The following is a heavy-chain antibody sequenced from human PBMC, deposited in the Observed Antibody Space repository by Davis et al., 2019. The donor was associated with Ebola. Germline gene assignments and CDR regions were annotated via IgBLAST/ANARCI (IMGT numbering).Heavy chain of an antibody. CDR3: ASGDGRGRSYDMDV. J-gene: IGHJ6*03. Sequence: GGSLRLSCAASGFTFSSNTMTWVRQAPGKGLEWVSYISSGGRTIYYADSVKGRFTISRDNAKNSLFLEMNSLRAEDTAFYYCASGDGRGRSYDMDVWGQGTTVTVSS. CDR1: GFTFSSNT. CDR2: ISSGGRTI. D-gene: IGHD3/OR15-3a*01. V-gene: IGHV3-48*04.